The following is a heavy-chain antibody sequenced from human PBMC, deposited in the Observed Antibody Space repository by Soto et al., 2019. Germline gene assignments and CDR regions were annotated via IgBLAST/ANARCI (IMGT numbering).Heavy chain of an antibody. D-gene: IGHD3-10*01. Sequence: GGSLRLSCAAPGFTFSSYGMHWVRQAPGKGLEWVAVIWYDGSNKYYADSVKGRFTISRDNSKNTLYLQMNSLRAEDTAVYYCARDFYYGSGSNFDYWGQGTLVTVSS. CDR3: ARDFYYGSGSNFDY. CDR2: IWYDGSNK. J-gene: IGHJ4*02. CDR1: GFTFSSYG. V-gene: IGHV3-33*01.